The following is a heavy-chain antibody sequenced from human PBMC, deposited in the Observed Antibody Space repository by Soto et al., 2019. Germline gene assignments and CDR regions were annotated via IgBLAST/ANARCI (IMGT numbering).Heavy chain of an antibody. CDR2: IDPLDSQT. D-gene: IGHD3-16*02. Sequence: VQMVQSGPEMKKPGESLRISCEGSGYRFASYWITWVRQVPGKGLEWIGRIDPLDSQTNYSASFEGHVTFSADKSINTAFLQWSSLRASDTATYFCTRHAVITSGGVIVSHWFDPWGQGTPVTVSS. V-gene: IGHV5-10-1*01. CDR3: TRHAVITSGGVIVSHWFDP. J-gene: IGHJ5*02. CDR1: GYRFASYW.